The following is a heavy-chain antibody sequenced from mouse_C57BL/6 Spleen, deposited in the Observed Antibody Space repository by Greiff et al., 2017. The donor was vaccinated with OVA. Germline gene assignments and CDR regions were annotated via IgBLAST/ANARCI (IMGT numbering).Heavy chain of an antibody. D-gene: IGHD2-3*01. Sequence: VKLQESGPGLVQPSQCLSITCTVSGFSFTSYGVHWVRQSPGKGLEWLGVIWRGGSTDYNAAFMSRLSTTKDNSKSQVYFKMNSLIADDTAIYYCAKSYEGYCDARDYWAQGTSVTVSS. V-gene: IGHV2-5*01. CDR1: GFSFTSYG. CDR2: IWRGGST. CDR3: AKSYEGYCDARDY. J-gene: IGHJ4*01.